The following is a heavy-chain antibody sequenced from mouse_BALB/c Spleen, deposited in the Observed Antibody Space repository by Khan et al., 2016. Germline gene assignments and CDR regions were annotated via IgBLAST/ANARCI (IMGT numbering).Heavy chain of an antibody. J-gene: IGHJ2*01. CDR3: ATRDGYSMDY. D-gene: IGHD2-3*01. V-gene: IGHV3-8*02. CDR1: GDSITSGY. Sequence: EVQLQESGPSLVKPSQTLSLTCSVTGDSITSGYWNCSRKFPGNNLEYMGYISYSGSTYYNPSLKSRISITRDTSKNQFYLQLNSVTTEDTATDYCATRDGYSMDYWGQGTTLTVSS. CDR2: ISYSGST.